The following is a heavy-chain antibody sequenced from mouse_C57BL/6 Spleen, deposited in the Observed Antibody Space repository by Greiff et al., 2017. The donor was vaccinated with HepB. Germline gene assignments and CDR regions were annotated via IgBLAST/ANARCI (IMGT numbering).Heavy chain of an antibody. CDR2: IDPSDSET. CDR1: GYTFTSYW. Sequence: QVQLQQPGAELVRPGSSVKLSCKASGYTFTSYWMHWVKQRPIQGLEWIGTIDPSDSETHYNQKFKDKATLTVDKSSSTAYMQISSLTSEDSAVYYCAREEGMITTGGVYFDYWGQGTTLTVSS. D-gene: IGHD2-4*01. V-gene: IGHV1-52*01. J-gene: IGHJ2*01. CDR3: AREEGMITTGGVYFDY.